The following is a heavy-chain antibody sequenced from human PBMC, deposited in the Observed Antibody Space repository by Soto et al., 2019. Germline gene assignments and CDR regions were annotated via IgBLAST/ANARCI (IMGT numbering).Heavy chain of an antibody. D-gene: IGHD1-26*01. V-gene: IGHV3-23*01. J-gene: IGHJ4*02. CDR2: ISGSGDST. CDR3: ASRGSGSYYDY. Sequence: EVLLLESGGGLVQPGGSLRLSCAASGFTFISYAMRWVRQAPVKGLEWVSAISGSGDSTYYADSVKGRFTLSRDNSKSPLYLQMNSLRAEDTAVYYCASRGSGSYYDYWGQGNLVTVSS. CDR1: GFTFISYA.